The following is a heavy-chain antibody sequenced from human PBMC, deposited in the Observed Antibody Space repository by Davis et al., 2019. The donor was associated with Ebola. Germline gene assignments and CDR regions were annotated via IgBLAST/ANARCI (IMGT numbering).Heavy chain of an antibody. Sequence: AASVKVSCKASGYTFTTYGISWVRQAPGHGLEWMGWISTYNDNTNYAQKLQGRVTMTTDTSTSTAYMELRSLRSDDMAVYYCARDRYCSGGSCYSSYYYGMDVWGQGTTVTVSS. J-gene: IGHJ6*02. D-gene: IGHD2-15*01. CDR3: ARDRYCSGGSCYSSYYYGMDV. V-gene: IGHV1-18*03. CDR1: GYTFTTYG. CDR2: ISTYNDNT.